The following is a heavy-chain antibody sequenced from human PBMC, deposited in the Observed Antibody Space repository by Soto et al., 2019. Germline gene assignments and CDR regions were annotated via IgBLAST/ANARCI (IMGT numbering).Heavy chain of an antibody. CDR3: ARMRYCSGGSCYARWWFDP. CDR1: GGTFSSYT. V-gene: IGHV1-69*02. J-gene: IGHJ5*02. Sequence: SVKVSCKASGGTFSSYTISWVRQAPGQGLEWMGRIIPILGIANYAQKFQGRVTITADKSTSTAYMELSSLRSEDTAVYYCARMRYCSGGSCYARWWFDPWGQGTLVTVSS. D-gene: IGHD2-15*01. CDR2: IIPILGIA.